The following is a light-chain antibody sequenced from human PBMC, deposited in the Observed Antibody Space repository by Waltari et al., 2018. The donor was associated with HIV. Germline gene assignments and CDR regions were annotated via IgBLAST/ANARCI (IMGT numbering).Light chain of an antibody. Sequence: DIQLTQSPSSLPASLGESVTINCQASQDINSYLNWYQKKPGKAPKLLIYDVANLETGVPSRFSGSGVGTHFTLTISHLQVEELATYYCQQYYILPITFGGGTKVDMK. CDR3: QQYYILPIT. CDR1: QDINSY. CDR2: DVA. V-gene: IGKV1-33*01. J-gene: IGKJ4*01.